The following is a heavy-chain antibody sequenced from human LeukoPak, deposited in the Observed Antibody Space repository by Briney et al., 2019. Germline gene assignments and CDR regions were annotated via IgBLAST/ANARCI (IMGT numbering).Heavy chain of an antibody. J-gene: IGHJ4*02. D-gene: IGHD3-10*01. CDR2: ISAYNGNT. CDR3: ARDRPRITMVRGVIKPDY. CDR1: GYTFTSYG. Sequence: ASVKVSCKASGYTFTSYGISWVRQAPGQGLEWMGGISAYNGNTNYAQKLQGRVTMTTDISTSTAYMELRSLRSDDTAVYYCARDRPRITMVRGVIKPDYWGQGTLVTVSS. V-gene: IGHV1-18*01.